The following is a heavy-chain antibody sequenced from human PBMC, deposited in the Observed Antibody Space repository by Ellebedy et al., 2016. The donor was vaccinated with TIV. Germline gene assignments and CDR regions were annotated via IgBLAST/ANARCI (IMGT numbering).Heavy chain of an antibody. CDR2: IYYSGST. Sequence: SETLSLTXTVSGGSISSSSYYWGWIRQPPGKGLEWIGSIYYSGSTYYNSSLKSRVTISVDTSKNQFSLKLSSVTAADTAVYYCARRQDIVLMVYANRAFDYWGQGTLVTVSS. CDR3: ARRQDIVLMVYANRAFDY. V-gene: IGHV4-39*01. J-gene: IGHJ4*02. CDR1: GGSISSSSYY. D-gene: IGHD2-8*01.